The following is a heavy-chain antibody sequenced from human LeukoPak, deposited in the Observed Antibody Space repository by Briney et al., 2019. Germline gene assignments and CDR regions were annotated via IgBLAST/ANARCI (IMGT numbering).Heavy chain of an antibody. V-gene: IGHV3-48*04. Sequence: GGSLRLSCAASGFTFSIYGMSWVRQAPGKGLEWVSYISSSGSTIYYADSVKGRFTISRDNAKNSLYLQMNSLRAEDTAVYYCARDREEYCSGGSCTNFDYWGRGTLVTVSS. CDR1: GFTFSIYG. CDR2: ISSSGSTI. D-gene: IGHD2-15*01. J-gene: IGHJ4*02. CDR3: ARDREEYCSGGSCTNFDY.